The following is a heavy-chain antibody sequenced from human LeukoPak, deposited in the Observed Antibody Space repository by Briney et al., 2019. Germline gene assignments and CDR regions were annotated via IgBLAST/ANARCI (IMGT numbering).Heavy chain of an antibody. CDR1: GITLSNYG. CDR3: AKRGVVIRVFLVGFHKEANYFDS. D-gene: IGHD3-10*01. Sequence: GGSLRLSCAVSGITLSNYGMSWVRQAPGKGLEWVAGISGSGGGTNYADSVKGRFTISRDNSKNTLYLQMNSLRAEDTAVYFCAKRGVVIRVFLVGFHKEANYFDSWGQGALVTVSS. V-gene: IGHV3-23*01. CDR2: ISGSGGGT. J-gene: IGHJ4*02.